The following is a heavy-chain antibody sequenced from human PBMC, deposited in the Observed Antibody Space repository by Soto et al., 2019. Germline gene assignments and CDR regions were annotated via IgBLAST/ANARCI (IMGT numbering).Heavy chain of an antibody. J-gene: IGHJ4*02. CDR1: GGTFSTYA. CDR3: ASGIQLWLRRINNGYSG. Sequence: QVQLVQSGAEVKKPESSVKVSCKAPGGTFSTYAISWVRQAPGQGLEWMGGIIPMFGTANYAQRFQDRVTITAGESTNTVYMELSSLRSEDTAVYFCASGIQLWLRRINNGYSGWGKGTLVTVSS. D-gene: IGHD5-18*01. V-gene: IGHV1-69*01. CDR2: IIPMFGTA.